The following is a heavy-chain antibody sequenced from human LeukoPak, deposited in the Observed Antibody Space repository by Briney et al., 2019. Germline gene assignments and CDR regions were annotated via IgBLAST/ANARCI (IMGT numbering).Heavy chain of an antibody. CDR2: ISPSGGIT. D-gene: IGHD4-23*01. J-gene: IGHJ3*02. CDR3: ARGLYGGFDAFDI. Sequence: GRSLRLSCAASGFTFSSHGMNWVRQAPGKGLEWVSGISPSGGITYYTDSVKGRFTISRDNSKNTVSLQMNSLRGEDTAVYCCARGLYGGFDAFDIWGQGTLVTVSS. V-gene: IGHV3-23*01. CDR1: GFTFSSHG.